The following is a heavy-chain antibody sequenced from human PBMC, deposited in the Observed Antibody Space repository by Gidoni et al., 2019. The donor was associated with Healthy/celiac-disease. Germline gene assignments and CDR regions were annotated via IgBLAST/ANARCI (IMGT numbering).Heavy chain of an antibody. CDR2: IKQDGSEK. Sequence: EVQLVESGGGLVQPGGSLRLSCAASGFTFSSYWMSWVRQAPGKGLEWVANIKQDGSEKYYVDSVKGRFTISRDNAKNSLYLQMNSLRAEDTAVYYCASGAYYYGSEYYYYMDVWGKGTTVTVSS. J-gene: IGHJ6*03. CDR3: ASGAYYYGSEYYYYMDV. D-gene: IGHD3-10*01. CDR1: GFTFSSYW. V-gene: IGHV3-7*03.